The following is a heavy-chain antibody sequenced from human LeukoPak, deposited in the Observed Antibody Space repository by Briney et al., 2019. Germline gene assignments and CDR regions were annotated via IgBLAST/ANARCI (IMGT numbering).Heavy chain of an antibody. Sequence: GGSLRLSCAASGFIFNNYGLVWVRQAPGKGLEWVSAISNDGGGTTYADFVKGRSSVSRDNSKNTLSLQMNSLRAEDTALYYCAKGSSGYFFDLWGQGTLVTVSS. D-gene: IGHD3-22*01. CDR1: GFIFNNYG. V-gene: IGHV3-23*01. CDR3: AKGSSGYFFDL. J-gene: IGHJ4*02. CDR2: ISNDGGGT.